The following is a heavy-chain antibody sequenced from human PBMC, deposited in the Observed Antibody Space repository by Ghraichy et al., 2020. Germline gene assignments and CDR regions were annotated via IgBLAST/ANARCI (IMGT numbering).Heavy chain of an antibody. CDR1: GFSFINAW. Sequence: GGSLRLSCAASGFSFINAWMTWVRQAPGKGLEWVGRIKSKTYGGTTEYAAPVKDRFTISRDDSKNTLYLQMNSLKTEDTAMYYCTAESILATDAWAFDIWGQGTLVTVSS. V-gene: IGHV3-15*01. CDR2: IKSKTYGGTT. J-gene: IGHJ3*02. CDR3: TAESILATDAWAFDI. D-gene: IGHD1-1*01.